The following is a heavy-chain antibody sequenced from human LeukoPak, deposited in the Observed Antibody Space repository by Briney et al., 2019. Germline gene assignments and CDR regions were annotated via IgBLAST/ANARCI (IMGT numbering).Heavy chain of an antibody. J-gene: IGHJ4*02. CDR2: IPASGGNT. CDR1: GFTFSSYA. V-gene: IGHV3-23*01. Sequence: GGSLRLSCAASGFTFSSYAMSWVRQAPGKGLEWVSTIPASGGNTYYADSVRGRFTISRDNSKNTLYLQINSLTAEDTAIYYCVRYLSGWYYFDWWGQGTLVTVSS. D-gene: IGHD6-19*01. CDR3: VRYLSGWYYFDW.